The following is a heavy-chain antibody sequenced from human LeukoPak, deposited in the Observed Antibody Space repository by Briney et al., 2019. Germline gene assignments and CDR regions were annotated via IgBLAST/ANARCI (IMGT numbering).Heavy chain of an antibody. CDR2: MNPNTGNT. Sequence: ASVKVSCKASGYTFTSYDINWVRQATGQGLEWMGWMNPNTGNTGYAQKFQGRVTMTRDTSISTAYMELSSLRSDDTAVYYCARGLGGYSYGYIGTFDYWGQGPLVTVSS. J-gene: IGHJ4*02. V-gene: IGHV1-8*01. CDR3: ARGLGGYSYGYIGTFDY. CDR1: GYTFTSYD. D-gene: IGHD5-18*01.